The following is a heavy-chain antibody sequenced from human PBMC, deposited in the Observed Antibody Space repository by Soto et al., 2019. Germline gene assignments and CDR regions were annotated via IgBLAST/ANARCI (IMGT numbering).Heavy chain of an antibody. CDR3: AHIPNYYPYDWFDP. J-gene: IGHJ5*02. V-gene: IGHV2-5*02. D-gene: IGHD3-10*01. CDR1: GFSLTTRGVG. Sequence: QITLKESGPTLVKPTQPLTLTCTFSGFSLTTRGVGVGWIRQPPGKALECLALIYWDDEKRYSPSLQSRLSITKDTSKNQVVLTMTNVDPVDTATYYCAHIPNYYPYDWFDPWGQGTLVSVSS. CDR2: IYWDDEK.